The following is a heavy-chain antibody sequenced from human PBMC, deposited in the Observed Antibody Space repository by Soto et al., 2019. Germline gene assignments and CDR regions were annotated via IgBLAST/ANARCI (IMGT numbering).Heavy chain of an antibody. Sequence: GETLKLSCQVSGDTFGGFWDGWVRQLHGKGLEWMGISYPGDSDNRYSPSTQGRVTISVDTSIKTAYLQWHSLTASETGTYYCATTRDTSASFFFDSWGRGTLVTVSS. CDR1: GDTFGGFW. CDR3: ATTRDTSASFFFDS. J-gene: IGHJ4*01. CDR2: SYPGDSDN. D-gene: IGHD3-3*02. V-gene: IGHV5-51*01.